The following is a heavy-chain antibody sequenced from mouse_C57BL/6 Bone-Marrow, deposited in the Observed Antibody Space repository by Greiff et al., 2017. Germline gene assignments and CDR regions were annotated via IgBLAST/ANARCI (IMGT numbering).Heavy chain of an antibody. J-gene: IGHJ2*01. V-gene: IGHV1-19*01. CDR3: ARDDPDY. D-gene: IGHD2-3*01. Sequence: VQLKESGPVLVKPGASVKMSCKASGYTFTDYYMNWVKQSHGKSLEWIGVINPYNGGTSYNQKFKGKATLTVDKSSSTAYMELNSLTSEDSAVYYCARDDPDYWGQGTTLTVSS. CDR2: INPYNGGT. CDR1: GYTFTDYY.